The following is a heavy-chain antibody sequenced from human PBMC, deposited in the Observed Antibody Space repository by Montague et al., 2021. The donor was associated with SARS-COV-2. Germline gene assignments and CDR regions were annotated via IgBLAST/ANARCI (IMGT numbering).Heavy chain of an antibody. Sequence: SATYNPSLKGRVTLSRDTSKNQFSLKLQSVTPADTAVYYCARGQVTISGVLIFIPAAGHLDVWGTGTSVTVSS. D-gene: IGHD3-3*01. CDR2: SA. CDR3: ARGQVTISGVLIFIPAAGHLDV. V-gene: IGHV4-34*01. J-gene: IGHJ6*04.